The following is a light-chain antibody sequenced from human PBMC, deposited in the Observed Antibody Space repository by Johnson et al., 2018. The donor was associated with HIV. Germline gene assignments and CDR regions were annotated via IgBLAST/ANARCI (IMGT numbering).Light chain of an antibody. V-gene: IGLV1-51*02. CDR1: SSNIGNNY. CDR3: ATWDSSLSTYV. Sequence: QSVLTQPPSVSAAPGQKVTISCSGSSSNIGNNYVTWYQQLPGTAPKLLIYENNKRPSGIPDRFSGSKSGTSATLGITGLQTGDEADYCCATWDSSLSTYVVGTGTKVTV. J-gene: IGLJ1*01. CDR2: ENN.